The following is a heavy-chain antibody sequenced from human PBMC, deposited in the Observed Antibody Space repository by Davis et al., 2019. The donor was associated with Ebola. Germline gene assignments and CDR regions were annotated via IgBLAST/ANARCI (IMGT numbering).Heavy chain of an antibody. CDR1: GFTFSSYA. CDR3: ARRSGTSYDY. D-gene: IGHD1-26*01. Sequence: GESLKISCAASGFTFSSYAMSWVRQAPGKGLEWVSSISGSSAFRYYADSVEGRFTISRDNTKNSLYLQMSSLRVDDTAVYYCARRSGTSYDYWGQGSLVTVSP. V-gene: IGHV3-21*01. J-gene: IGHJ4*02. CDR2: ISGSSAFR.